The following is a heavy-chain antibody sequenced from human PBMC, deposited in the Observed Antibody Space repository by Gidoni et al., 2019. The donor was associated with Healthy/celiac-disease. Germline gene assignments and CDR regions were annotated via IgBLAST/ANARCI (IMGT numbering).Heavy chain of an antibody. Sequence: EVQLVQSGAEVKKPGESLRISCKGSGYSFTSYWISWVRQMPGKGLEWMGRIDPSDSYTNYSPSFQGHVTISADKFISTAYLQWSSLKASDTAMYYCAAPRGDYSSGSEGAFDIWGQGTMVTVSS. D-gene: IGHD6-19*01. CDR3: AAPRGDYSSGSEGAFDI. J-gene: IGHJ3*02. V-gene: IGHV5-10-1*01. CDR2: IDPSDSYT. CDR1: GYSFTSYW.